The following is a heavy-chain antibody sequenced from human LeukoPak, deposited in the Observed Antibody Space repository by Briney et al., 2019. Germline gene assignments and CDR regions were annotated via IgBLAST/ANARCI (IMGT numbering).Heavy chain of an antibody. J-gene: IGHJ4*02. Sequence: PGGSLRLSCAASGFTFSSYEMNWVRQAPGKGLEWVANIKQDGSEKYYVDSVKGRFTISRDNAKNSLYLQMNSLRAEDTAVYYCARDQWDSKGWVFDYWGQGTLVTVSS. CDR1: GFTFSSYE. V-gene: IGHV3-7*01. D-gene: IGHD1-26*01. CDR3: ARDQWDSKGWVFDY. CDR2: IKQDGSEK.